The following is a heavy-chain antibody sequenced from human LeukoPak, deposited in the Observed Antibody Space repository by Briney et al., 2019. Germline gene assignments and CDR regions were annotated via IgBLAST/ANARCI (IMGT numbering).Heavy chain of an antibody. CDR1: GFTFSSYS. Sequence: GGSLRLSCAASGFTFSSYSMNWVRQAPGKGLEWVSSISSSSSYIYYADSVKGRFTISRDNAKNSLYLQMNSLRAEDMAVYYCAGGQDYYGSEYGMDVWGKGTTVTVSS. CDR2: ISSSSSYI. D-gene: IGHD3-10*01. J-gene: IGHJ6*04. V-gene: IGHV3-21*01. CDR3: AGGQDYYGSEYGMDV.